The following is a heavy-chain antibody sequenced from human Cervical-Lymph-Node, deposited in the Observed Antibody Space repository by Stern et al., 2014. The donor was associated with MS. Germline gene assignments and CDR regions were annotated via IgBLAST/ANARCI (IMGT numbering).Heavy chain of an antibody. Sequence: QLQLQESGPGLVKPSETLSLTCTVSGDSVSSSSHYWSWIRQPPGRRLEWIGHIHSSGRTKDNPSLKSRLTISLDTSKNHFSLQLRPVTAADTAVYYCVRDFGSLDHWGQGTLVTVSS. J-gene: IGHJ4*02. CDR3: VRDFGSLDH. D-gene: IGHD3-16*01. CDR2: IHSSGRT. V-gene: IGHV4-61*01. CDR1: GDSVSSSSHY.